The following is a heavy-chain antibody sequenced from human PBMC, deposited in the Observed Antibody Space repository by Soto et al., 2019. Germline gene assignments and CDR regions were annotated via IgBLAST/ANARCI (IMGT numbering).Heavy chain of an antibody. CDR1: GGSISSGDYY. J-gene: IGHJ4*02. D-gene: IGHD3-22*01. V-gene: IGHV4-30-4*01. CDR3: ARDLYYYDSSGYWKWWYFDY. Sequence: SETLSLTCTVSGGSISSGDYYWSWIRQPPGKGLEWIGYIYYSGSTYYNPSLKSRVTISVDTSKNQFSLKLSSVTAADTAVYYCARDLYYYDSSGYWKWWYFDYWGQGTLVTVS. CDR2: IYYSGST.